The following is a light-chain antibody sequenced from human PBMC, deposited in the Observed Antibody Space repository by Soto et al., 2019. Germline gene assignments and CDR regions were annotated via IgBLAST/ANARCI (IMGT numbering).Light chain of an antibody. CDR1: QSVSSSY. Sequence: EIVLTQSPVTLSLSPWERATLSCRASQSVSSSYLAWYQQKPGQAPRLLIYGASSRATGIPDRFSGSGSGTDFTLPISRLEPEDFAVYYCQQYGSSPLWTFGQGTKVDIK. V-gene: IGKV3-20*01. CDR3: QQYGSSPLWT. CDR2: GAS. J-gene: IGKJ1*01.